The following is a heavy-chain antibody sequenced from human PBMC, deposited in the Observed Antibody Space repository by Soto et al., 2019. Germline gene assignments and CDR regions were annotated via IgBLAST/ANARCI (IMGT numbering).Heavy chain of an antibody. CDR1: GGTFSTYS. Sequence: SVKVSCKASGGTFSTYSINWVRQAPGQGLEWMGGIIPLFGTTNYAQKFKGRVTITADESTSTAYMELSSLRAEDAAVYYCARGATHGSSWYFWFGPWGQGTLVTVSS. J-gene: IGHJ5*02. CDR2: IIPLFGTT. CDR3: ARGATHGSSWYFWFGP. V-gene: IGHV1-69*13. D-gene: IGHD6-13*01.